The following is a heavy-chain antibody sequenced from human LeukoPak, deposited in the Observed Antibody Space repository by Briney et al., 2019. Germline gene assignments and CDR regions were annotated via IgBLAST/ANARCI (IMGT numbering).Heavy chain of an antibody. CDR3: AKSRYYYDSSGKYYYYYMDV. Sequence: PGGSLRLSCAASGFTFSSYAMSWVRQAPGKGLEWVSAISGSGGSTYYADSVKGRFTISRDNSKNTLYLQMNSLRAEDTAVYYCAKSRYYYDSSGKYYYYYMDVWGKGTTVTVSS. CDR1: GFTFSSYA. D-gene: IGHD3-22*01. V-gene: IGHV3-23*01. J-gene: IGHJ6*03. CDR2: ISGSGGST.